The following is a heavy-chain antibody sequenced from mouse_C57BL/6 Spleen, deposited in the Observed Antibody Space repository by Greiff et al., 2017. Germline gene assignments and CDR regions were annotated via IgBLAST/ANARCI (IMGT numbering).Heavy chain of an antibody. CDR2: IYPRSGNT. J-gene: IGHJ1*03. V-gene: IGHV1-81*01. CDR3: ARSWNKYVEV. CDR1: GYTFTSYG. Sequence: QVQLQQSGAELARPGASVKLSCKASGYTFTSYGISWAKQRTGQGLEWIGEIYPRSGNTYYNEKFKGKATLTADKSSSTAYMEIRSLTSEDTAVYFCARSWNKYVEVWGTGTTVTVSS.